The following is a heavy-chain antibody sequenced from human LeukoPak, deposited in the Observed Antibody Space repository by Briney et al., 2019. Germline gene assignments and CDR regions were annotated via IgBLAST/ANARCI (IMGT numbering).Heavy chain of an antibody. D-gene: IGHD4-17*01. V-gene: IGHV1-2*02. J-gene: IGHJ4*02. CDR3: ARLDRSYGDYIFDY. CDR1: GYTFTGYY. Sequence: GASVKVSCKASGYTFTGYYMHWVRQAPGQGPEWMGWINPNSGGTNYAQKFQGRVTMTRDTSISTAYMELSRLRSDDTAVYYCARLDRSYGDYIFDYWGQGTLVTVSS. CDR2: INPNSGGT.